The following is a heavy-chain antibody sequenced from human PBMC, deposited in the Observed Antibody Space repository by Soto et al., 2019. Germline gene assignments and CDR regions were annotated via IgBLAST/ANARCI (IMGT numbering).Heavy chain of an antibody. CDR3: ACPLNREGGYYYYGMDV. CDR1: GFTFSSYA. D-gene: IGHD3-16*01. V-gene: IGHV3-30-3*01. J-gene: IGHJ6*02. CDR2: ISYDGSNK. Sequence: GGSLRLSCAASGFTFSSYAMHWVRQAPGKGLEWVAVISYDGSNKYYADSVKGRFTISRDNSKNTLYLQMNSLRAEDTAVYYCACPLNREGGYYYYGMDVWGQGTTVTVSS.